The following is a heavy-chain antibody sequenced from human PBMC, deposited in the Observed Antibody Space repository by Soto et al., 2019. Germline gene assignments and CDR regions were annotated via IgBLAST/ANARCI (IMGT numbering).Heavy chain of an antibody. D-gene: IGHD2-15*01. J-gene: IGHJ6*02. V-gene: IGHV4-4*07. CDR1: GGSISSHY. CDR3: AGISPDIYYGIDV. Sequence: SETLSLTCTVSGGSISSHYWNWVRQPAGKGPEWIGRIYASGSTYYNPSLKSRVTMSVDTSRNQFSLKVTSVTAADTAVYYCAGISPDIYYGIDVWGQGTTVTVSS. CDR2: IYASGST.